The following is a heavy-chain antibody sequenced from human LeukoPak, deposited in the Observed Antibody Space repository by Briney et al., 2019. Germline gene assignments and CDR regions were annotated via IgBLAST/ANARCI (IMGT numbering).Heavy chain of an antibody. CDR3: AKDNYDILTAYYSGGDYYYYMDV. CDR1: GFTFSSHA. CDR2: ISGSGGST. D-gene: IGHD3-9*01. Sequence: GGSLRLSCAASGFTFSSHAMSWVRQAPGKGLEWVSAISGSGGSTYYADSVKGRFTISRDNSKNTLYLQMNSLRAEDTAVYYCAKDNYDILTAYYSGGDYYYYMDVWGKGTTVTVSS. J-gene: IGHJ6*03. V-gene: IGHV3-23*01.